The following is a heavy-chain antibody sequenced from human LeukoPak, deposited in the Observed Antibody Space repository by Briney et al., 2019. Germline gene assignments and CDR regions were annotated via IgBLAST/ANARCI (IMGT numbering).Heavy chain of an antibody. CDR3: ARGPSITMARGGQWYYYMDV. Sequence: ASVTVSFKASGYTFTNYCIHWVRQAPGQGLEWMGLINPGGDNTDYAQNFQGRVTMTRDTSTSTVYMELSSLRSEDTAVYYCARGPSITMARGGQWYYYMDVWGKGTTVTISS. J-gene: IGHJ6*03. D-gene: IGHD3-10*01. CDR1: GYTFTNYC. CDR2: INPGGDNT. V-gene: IGHV1-46*01.